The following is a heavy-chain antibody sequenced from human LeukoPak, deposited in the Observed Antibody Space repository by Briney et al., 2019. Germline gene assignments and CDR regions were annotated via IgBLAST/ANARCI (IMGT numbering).Heavy chain of an antibody. J-gene: IGHJ4*02. CDR3: ARARSGRGPRTYFDY. Sequence: SVKVSCKASGYAFTSYDINWVRQATGQGLEWMGRIIPLHDITNYAQKFQGRVTVTADKSTSTAYMELSSLRSEDTAVYYCARARSGRGPRTYFDYWGQGTLVTVSS. CDR1: GYAFTSYD. V-gene: IGHV1-69*04. D-gene: IGHD1-26*01. CDR2: IIPLHDIT.